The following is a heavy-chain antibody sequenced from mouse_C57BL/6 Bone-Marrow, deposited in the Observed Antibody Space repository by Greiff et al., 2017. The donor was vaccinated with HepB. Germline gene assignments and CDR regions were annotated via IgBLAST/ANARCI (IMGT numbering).Heavy chain of an antibody. Sequence: VQLQQSGAELVRPGASVKLSCTASGFNIKDYYMHWVKQRPEQGLEWIGRIDPEDGDTEYAPKFQGKATMTADTPSNTAYLQLSSLTSEDTAVYYCTVSALRRFAYWGQGTLVTVSA. CDR2: IDPEDGDT. V-gene: IGHV14-1*01. CDR1: GFNIKDYY. CDR3: TVSALRRFAY. J-gene: IGHJ3*01. D-gene: IGHD6-2*01.